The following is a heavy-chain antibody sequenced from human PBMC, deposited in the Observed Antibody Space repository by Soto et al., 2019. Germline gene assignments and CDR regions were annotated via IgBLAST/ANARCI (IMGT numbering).Heavy chain of an antibody. CDR3: AKVGRIAVTETWFDP. J-gene: IGHJ5*02. V-gene: IGHV1-8*01. CDR1: RYTFISYD. CDR2: MNPNSGNT. D-gene: IGHD1-7*01. Sequence: ASVQVSCQASRYTFISYDINWVRQATGQGLEWMGWMNPNSGNTGYAEKFQGRITMTRNTSINTAYMELSSLRSEDTAVYYCAKVGRIAVTETWFDPWGQGTLVTVSS.